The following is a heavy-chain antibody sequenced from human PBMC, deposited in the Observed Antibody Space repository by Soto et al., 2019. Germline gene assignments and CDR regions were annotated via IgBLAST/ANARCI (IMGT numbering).Heavy chain of an antibody. CDR2: ISHSGST. D-gene: IGHD3-3*01. V-gene: IGHV4-34*01. CDR1: GGSFSGYY. Sequence: SETLSLTCAVYGGSFSGYYWSWIRQPPGKGLEWIGEISHSGSTNYNPSLKSRVTISVDTSKNQFSLKLSSVTAADTAVYYCARGRPDTYYDFWSGYCPFDYWGQGTLVTVSS. CDR3: ARGRPDTYYDFWSGYCPFDY. J-gene: IGHJ4*02.